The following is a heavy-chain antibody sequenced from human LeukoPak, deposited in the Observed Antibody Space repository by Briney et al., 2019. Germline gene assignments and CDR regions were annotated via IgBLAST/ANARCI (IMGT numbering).Heavy chain of an antibody. Sequence: SETLSLTCAVYGGSFSGYYWSWIRQPPGKGLEWIGEINHSGSTNSNPSLKSRVTISVDTSKNQFSLKLSSVTAADTAVYYCARWRLGGAFDIWGQGTMVTVSS. CDR2: INHSGST. V-gene: IGHV4-34*01. CDR1: GGSFSGYY. CDR3: ARWRLGGAFDI. J-gene: IGHJ3*02. D-gene: IGHD2-21*02.